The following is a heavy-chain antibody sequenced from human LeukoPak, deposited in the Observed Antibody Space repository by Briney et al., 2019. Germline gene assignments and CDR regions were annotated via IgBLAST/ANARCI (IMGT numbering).Heavy chain of an antibody. CDR3: ARDGSGWHADDAFDI. V-gene: IGHV1-18*01. J-gene: IGHJ3*02. CDR1: GYTFTSYG. Sequence: ASVKVSCKASGYTFTSYGISWVRQAPGQGLEWMGWVSAYNGNTNYTQKLQGRVTMTTDTTTSTGYMELRSLRSDNTAVYNGARDGSGWHADDAFDIWGQGTMVTVSS. D-gene: IGHD1-26*01. CDR2: VSAYNGNT.